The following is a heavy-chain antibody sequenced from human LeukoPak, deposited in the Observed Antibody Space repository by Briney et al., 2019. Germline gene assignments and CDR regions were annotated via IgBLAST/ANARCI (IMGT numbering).Heavy chain of an antibody. D-gene: IGHD1-26*01. CDR3: ARRSRLGFFDY. CDR2: VYSSGST. CDR1: GGSINSNTYY. J-gene: IGHJ4*02. Sequence: SETLSHTCAVSGGSINSNTYYWGWIRQPPGKGLEWIGSVYSSGSTYYNPSLKSRVAISVDTSKNQFSLRLSSVTAPDTAVYYCARRSRLGFFDYWGQGTLVTVSS. V-gene: IGHV4-39*01.